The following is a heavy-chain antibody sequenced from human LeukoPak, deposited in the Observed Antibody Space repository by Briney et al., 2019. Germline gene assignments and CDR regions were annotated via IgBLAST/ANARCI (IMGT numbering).Heavy chain of an antibody. D-gene: IGHD3-9*01. Sequence: SETLSLTCTVSGGSMSSHFWSWVRQPAGKGLEWIGRIYTSENSNYNPSLKGRVTMSIDTSKKQFSLRLSSVTAADSALYFCARGFDWLDYWGQGTLVTVSS. J-gene: IGHJ4*02. CDR1: GGSMSSHF. CDR3: ARGFDWLDY. CDR2: IYTSENS. V-gene: IGHV4-4*07.